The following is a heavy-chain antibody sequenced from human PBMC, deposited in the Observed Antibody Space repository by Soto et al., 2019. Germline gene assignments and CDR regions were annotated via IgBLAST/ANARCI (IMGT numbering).Heavy chain of an antibody. V-gene: IGHV3-66*01. J-gene: IGHJ4*02. Sequence: EVQLVESGGGLVQPGGSLRLSCAASGFTVNNNYVSWVRQAPGKGLEWVSAIYSGGGTYYADSVKGRFTISRDNSKNTLYLQMNSLSAEDTAVYYCSTAPGFFDYWGQGTLVTVSS. CDR1: GFTVNNNY. CDR2: IYSGGGT. D-gene: IGHD4-17*01. CDR3: STAPGFFDY.